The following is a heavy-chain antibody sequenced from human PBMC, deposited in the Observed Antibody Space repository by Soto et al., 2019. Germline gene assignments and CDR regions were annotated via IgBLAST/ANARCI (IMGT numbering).Heavy chain of an antibody. V-gene: IGHV1-18*01. J-gene: IGHJ3*01. CDR2: ISTLNGNT. CDR3: XXXXXXXXXXXXXXXSAFDL. Sequence: QVQLEQSRGEVKMPGASVTVSCKASGYSFATYGFSWVRQAPGQGLEWMGWISTLNGNTMYEQRFQGRVTMTTETXXXXXXXXXXXXXXXXXXXXXXXXXXXXXXXXXXXXXSAFDLWGQGTMVSVSS. CDR1: GYSFATYG.